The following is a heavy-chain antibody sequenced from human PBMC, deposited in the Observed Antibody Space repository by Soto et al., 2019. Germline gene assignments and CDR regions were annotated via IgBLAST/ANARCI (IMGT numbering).Heavy chain of an antibody. V-gene: IGHV1-18*01. CDR1: GYTFTSYG. CDR2: ISAYNGNT. D-gene: IGHD3-3*01. Sequence: ASVKVSCKTSGYTFTSYGISWVRQAPGQGLEWMGWISAYNGNTNYAQKLQGRVTMTTDTSTSTAYMELRSLRSDDTAVYYCARDRYYDFWSGYPPQAYYFDDWGQGTLVTVSS. J-gene: IGHJ4*02. CDR3: ARDRYYDFWSGYPPQAYYFDD.